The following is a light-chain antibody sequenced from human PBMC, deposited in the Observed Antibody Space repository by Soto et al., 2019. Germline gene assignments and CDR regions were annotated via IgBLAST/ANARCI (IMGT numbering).Light chain of an antibody. CDR1: QSVLFSSNNKNY. J-gene: IGKJ4*01. CDR3: QQYHTTPLS. Sequence: DIVMTQSPDSLTVSLGERATINCKSSQSVLFSSNNKNYLAWYQQKPGQPPKLIIYWASTRESGVPDRFSGSGSGTDFTLTINALQAEDVAVYYCQQYHTTPLSFDGGTKVEIK. CDR2: WAS. V-gene: IGKV4-1*01.